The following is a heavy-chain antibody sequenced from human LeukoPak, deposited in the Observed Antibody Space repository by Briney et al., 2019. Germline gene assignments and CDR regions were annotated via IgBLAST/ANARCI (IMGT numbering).Heavy chain of an antibody. CDR3: GIAAAGNDAFDI. D-gene: IGHD6-13*01. J-gene: IGHJ3*02. V-gene: IGHV4-34*01. CDR1: GGSFSGYY. CDR2: IYYSGST. Sequence: NPSETLSLTCAVYGGSFSGYYWSWIRQPPGKGLEWIGSIYYSGSTYYNPSLKSRVTISVDTSKNQFSLKLSSVTAADTAVYYCGIAAAGNDAFDIWGQGTMVTVSS.